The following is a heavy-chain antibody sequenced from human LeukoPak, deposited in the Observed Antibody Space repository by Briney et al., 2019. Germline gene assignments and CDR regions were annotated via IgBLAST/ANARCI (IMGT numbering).Heavy chain of an antibody. CDR3: AGGHDYSNYVGAFDI. V-gene: IGHV1-69*04. CDR2: IIPILGIA. Sequence: SVKVSCKASGGTFSSYAISWVQQAPGQGLEWMGRIIPILGIANYAQKFKGRVTITADKSTSTAYMELSSLRSEDTAVYYCAGGHDYSNYVGAFDIWGQGTMVTVSS. CDR1: GGTFSSYA. J-gene: IGHJ3*02. D-gene: IGHD4-11*01.